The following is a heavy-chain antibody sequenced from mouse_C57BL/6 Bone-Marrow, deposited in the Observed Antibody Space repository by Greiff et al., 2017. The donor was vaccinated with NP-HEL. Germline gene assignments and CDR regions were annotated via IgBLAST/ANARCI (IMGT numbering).Heavy chain of an antibody. J-gene: IGHJ4*01. V-gene: IGHV1-72*01. CDR3: ARNPITTVVAGNAMDY. D-gene: IGHD1-1*01. Sequence: QVQLQQPGAELVKPGASVKLSCKASGYTFTSYWMHWVKQRPGRGLEWIGRIDPNSGGTKYNEKFKSKATLTVDKPSSTAYMQLSSLTSEDSAVYYCARNPITTVVAGNAMDYWGQGTSVTVSS. CDR2: IDPNSGGT. CDR1: GYTFTSYW.